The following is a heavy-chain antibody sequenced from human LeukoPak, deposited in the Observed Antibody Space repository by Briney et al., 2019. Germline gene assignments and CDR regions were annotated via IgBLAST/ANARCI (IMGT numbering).Heavy chain of an antibody. CDR1: GGSISSSY. V-gene: IGHV4-59*08. CDR2: IYDSETT. Sequence: SETLSLTCAVSGGSISSSYWSWIRQPPGKGLEWIASIYDSETTKYNPSLRSRATISSDTSKNQFSLKLSSVTAADTAVYYCARQAYSSGWYTAAYWGQGTLVTVSS. CDR3: ARQAYSSGWYTAAY. J-gene: IGHJ4*02. D-gene: IGHD6-19*01.